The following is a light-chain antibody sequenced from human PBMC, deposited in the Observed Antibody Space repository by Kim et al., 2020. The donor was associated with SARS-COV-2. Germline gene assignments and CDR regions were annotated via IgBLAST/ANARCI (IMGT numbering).Light chain of an antibody. CDR3: KSRDNSGQFYV. CDR2: GRN. J-gene: IGLJ1*01. Sequence: SSELTQDSDVSVALGQTVRITCQGHSLRSYYASWYQQKPGQAPLLVLYGRNNRPSGIPDRFSGSSSGNTNYLTITGAQAEDEAVYHCKSRDNSGQFYVFASGTQLTVL. CDR1: SLRSYY. V-gene: IGLV3-19*01.